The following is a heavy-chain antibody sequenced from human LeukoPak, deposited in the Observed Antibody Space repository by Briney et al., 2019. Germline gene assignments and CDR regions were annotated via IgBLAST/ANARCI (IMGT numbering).Heavy chain of an antibody. CDR1: GYSFTSYW. D-gene: IGHD6-13*01. CDR3: ARAHGGSSLRGGWFDP. CDR2: IYPGDSDT. Sequence: PGESLRISCKGSGYSFTSYWIGWVRQMPGKGLEWMGIIYPGDSDTRYSPSFQGQVTISADKSISTAYLQWSSLKASDTAMYYCARAHGGSSLRGGWFDPWGQGTLVTVSS. V-gene: IGHV5-51*01. J-gene: IGHJ5*02.